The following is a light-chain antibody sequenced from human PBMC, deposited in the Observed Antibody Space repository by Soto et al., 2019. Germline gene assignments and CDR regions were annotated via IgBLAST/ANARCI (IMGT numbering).Light chain of an antibody. J-gene: IGKJ1*01. CDR2: DAF. CDR1: QSISNY. CDR3: QRRRT. V-gene: IGKV3-11*01. Sequence: DIVLTQSPATLSLSPGERATLSCRASQSISNYLAWYQQKPGQAPRLLIYDAFNRATGIPPRFSGSGSGTDFTLTISSLEPEDFAIYYCQRRRTFGQGTKVEIK.